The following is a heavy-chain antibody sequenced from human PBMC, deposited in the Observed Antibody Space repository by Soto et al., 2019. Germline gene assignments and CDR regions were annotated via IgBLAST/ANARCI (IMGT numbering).Heavy chain of an antibody. D-gene: IGHD2-2*01. Sequence: QVQLVQSGAEVKKPGASVKVSCKVSGYTLTELSMHWVRQAPGKGLEWMGGFDPEDGETIYAQKFQGRVTMTEDTSTDTAYMELSSLSSEDTAVYYCATSDPDIVLVPAAPYYYGMDVWGQGTTVTVSS. V-gene: IGHV1-24*01. J-gene: IGHJ6*02. CDR2: FDPEDGET. CDR1: GYTLTELS. CDR3: ATSDPDIVLVPAAPYYYGMDV.